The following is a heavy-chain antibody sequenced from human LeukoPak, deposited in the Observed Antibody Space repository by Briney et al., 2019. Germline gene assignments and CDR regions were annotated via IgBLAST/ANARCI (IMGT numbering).Heavy chain of an antibody. Sequence: GRSLRLSCAASGFSFSSYGMHWVRQSPGKGLEWVAVIWYDGSNKYYADSVKGRFTISRDNSKNTLYLQMNSLRAEDTALYYCAKRPSETAMAAAFDYWGQGTLVTVSS. CDR2: IWYDGSNK. CDR3: AKRPSETAMAAAFDY. V-gene: IGHV3-33*06. CDR1: GFSFSSYG. D-gene: IGHD5-18*01. J-gene: IGHJ4*02.